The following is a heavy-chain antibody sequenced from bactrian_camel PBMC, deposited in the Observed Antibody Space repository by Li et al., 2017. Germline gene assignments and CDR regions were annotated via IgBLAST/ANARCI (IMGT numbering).Heavy chain of an antibody. Sequence: VQLVESGGGSVQAGGSLKLSCVVSGYKSYYMAWFRQAPGNEREAVAFIDTSGGTNYAYSVAGRFTISKDNAKNTLYLQMNSLKSEDTAHYYCATVSEGPYSDYEFKDWGQGTQVTVS. CDR3: ATVSEGPYSDYEFKD. D-gene: IGHD4*01. V-gene: IGHV3S53*01. CDR2: IDTSGGT. J-gene: IGHJ4*01. CDR1: GYKSYY.